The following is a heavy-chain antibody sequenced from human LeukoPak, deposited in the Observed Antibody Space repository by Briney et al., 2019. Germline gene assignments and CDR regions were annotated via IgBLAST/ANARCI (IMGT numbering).Heavy chain of an antibody. CDR1: GGTFSSYA. J-gene: IGHJ4*02. D-gene: IGHD1-26*01. CDR2: IIPIFGTA. V-gene: IGHV1-69*05. CDR3: ARVSGSYSYYFDY. Sequence: ASVKVSCKASGGTFSSYAISWVRQAPGQGLEWMGGIIPIFGTANYAQKFQGRATITTDESTSTAYMELSSLRSEDTAVYYCARVSGSYSYYFDYWGQGTLVTVSP.